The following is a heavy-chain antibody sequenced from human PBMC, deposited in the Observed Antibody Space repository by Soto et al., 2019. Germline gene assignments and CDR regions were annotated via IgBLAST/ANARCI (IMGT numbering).Heavy chain of an antibody. V-gene: IGHV4-39*07. CDR3: ARVKMITFSSLYYFDY. Sequence: SETLSLTCTVSGGSISSSTYYWGWMRQPPGKGLEWIASFFIGGNTNYNPSLKSRVTISVDKSKNQFSLKLSSVTAADTAVYYCARVKMITFSSLYYFDYWGQGTLVTVSS. D-gene: IGHD3-16*01. CDR1: GGSISSSTYY. J-gene: IGHJ4*02. CDR2: FFIGGNT.